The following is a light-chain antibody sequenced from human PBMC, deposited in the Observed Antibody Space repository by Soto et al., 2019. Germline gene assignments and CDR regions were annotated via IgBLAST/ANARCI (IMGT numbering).Light chain of an antibody. CDR1: QGIRND. Sequence: AIQRTQSPSSLSASVGDRVTITCRASQGIRNDLGWYQQKPGKAPKLLIYAASSLQSGVPSRFSGSGSGTDFTLTISSLQHEDFATYYCLQDHNYPRTFGQGTKVDIK. V-gene: IGKV1-6*01. CDR2: AAS. J-gene: IGKJ1*01. CDR3: LQDHNYPRT.